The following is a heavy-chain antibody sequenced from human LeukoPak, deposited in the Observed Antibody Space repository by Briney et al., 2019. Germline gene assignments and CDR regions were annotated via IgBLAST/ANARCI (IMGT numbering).Heavy chain of an antibody. J-gene: IGHJ4*02. CDR1: GFTFSDYY. D-gene: IGHD4-23*01. CDR2: ISSSGSTI. CDR3: ARVNDYGGNPFDY. V-gene: IGHV3-11*01. Sequence: GGSLRLSCAASGFTFSDYYMSWIRQAPGKGLEWVSYISSSGSTIYYADSVKGRFTISRDNAKYSLYLQMNSLRAEDTAVYYCARVNDYGGNPFDYWGQGTLVTVSS.